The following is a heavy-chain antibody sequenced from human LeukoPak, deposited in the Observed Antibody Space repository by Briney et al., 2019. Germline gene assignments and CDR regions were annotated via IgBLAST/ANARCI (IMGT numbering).Heavy chain of an antibody. J-gene: IGHJ4*02. CDR1: GFTFSSYG. D-gene: IGHD6-13*01. Sequence: GGSLRLSCAASGFTFSSYGMSWVRQAPGKGLEWVSAISGSGGSTYYADSVKVRFTISRDNSKNTLYLQMNSLRAEDTAVYYCAKDIGIAAAGTFSYFDYWGQGTLVTVSS. CDR2: ISGSGGST. CDR3: AKDIGIAAAGTFSYFDY. V-gene: IGHV3-23*01.